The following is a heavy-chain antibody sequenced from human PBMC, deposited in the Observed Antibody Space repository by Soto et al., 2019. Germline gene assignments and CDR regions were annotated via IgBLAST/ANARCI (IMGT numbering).Heavy chain of an antibody. Sequence: QVQLVQSGAEVTEPGASVKVSCKASGYTFISYGVSWVRQAPGQGLEWMGWISGNTGKTNYAQKLQGRVTMTTATSTSTAYMELRSLRSDDTAVYYCARDWNCSNTRCKNCFDPWGQGTLVTVSS. V-gene: IGHV1-18*01. CDR2: ISGNTGKT. J-gene: IGHJ5*02. D-gene: IGHD2-2*01. CDR1: GYTFISYG. CDR3: ARDWNCSNTRCKNCFDP.